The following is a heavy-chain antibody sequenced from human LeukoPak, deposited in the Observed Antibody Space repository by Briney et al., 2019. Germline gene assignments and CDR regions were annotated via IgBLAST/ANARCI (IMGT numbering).Heavy chain of an antibody. D-gene: IGHD3-22*01. V-gene: IGHV4-39*01. CDR2: IYYSGST. CDR1: GGSISSSSYY. Sequence: SETLSLTCTVSGGSISSSSYYWGWIRQPPGKGLEWIGSIYYSGSTYYNPSLKSRVTISVDTSKNQFSLKLSSVTAADTAVYYCARRAVRSSGYIDYWGQGTLVTVSS. J-gene: IGHJ4*02. CDR3: ARRAVRSSGYIDY.